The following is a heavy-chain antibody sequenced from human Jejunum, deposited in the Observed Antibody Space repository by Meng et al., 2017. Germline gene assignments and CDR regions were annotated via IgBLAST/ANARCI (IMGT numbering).Heavy chain of an antibody. CDR3: ARGLSGYYGFFDY. V-gene: IGHV3-74*02. CDR2: ISTDGSST. Sequence: VQRGWSGGLLVPLGGSLRLSGAASGFTFSSYWMHWVRQAPGKGLVWVSRISTDGSSTYYADSVKGRFPISRDNAKNTVYLEINSLRAEDSAFYYCARGLSGYYGFFDYWGQGTLVTVSS. D-gene: IGHD3-22*01. J-gene: IGHJ4*02. CDR1: GFTFSSYW.